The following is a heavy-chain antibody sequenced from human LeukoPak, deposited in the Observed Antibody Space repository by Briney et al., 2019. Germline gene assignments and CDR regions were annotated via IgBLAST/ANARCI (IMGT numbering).Heavy chain of an antibody. J-gene: IGHJ1*01. V-gene: IGHV1-2*02. Sequence: ASVKVSCKASGYTFTGYYIHWVRQAPGQGPEWMGWLNSESGGAKYAQRFQARVTMTRDTSISAAYMELTRLRSDDTAMYYCARGGPTPRNVVVAAREYLQHWGQGSLVTVSS. CDR3: ARGGPTPRNVVVAAREYLQH. CDR1: GYTFTGYY. CDR2: LNSESGGA. D-gene: IGHD2-21*02.